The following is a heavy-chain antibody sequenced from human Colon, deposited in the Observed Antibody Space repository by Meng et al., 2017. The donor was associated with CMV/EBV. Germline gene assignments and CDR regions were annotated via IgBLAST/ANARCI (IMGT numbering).Heavy chain of an antibody. Sequence: GESLKISCAASGFTFDRCAMHWVRQAPGKGLEWVTFIRFDGTSQEYADSVRGRFTIFRDNSKNTLYLQMNSLRVEDTAVYYCAKGGWTSDYYFDYWGQGMLVTVSS. CDR2: IRFDGTSQ. J-gene: IGHJ4*02. D-gene: IGHD3-10*01. CDR1: GFTFDRCA. CDR3: AKGGWTSDYYFDY. V-gene: IGHV3-30*02.